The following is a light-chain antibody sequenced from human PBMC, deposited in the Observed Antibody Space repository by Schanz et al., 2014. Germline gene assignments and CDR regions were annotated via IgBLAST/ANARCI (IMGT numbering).Light chain of an antibody. CDR3: QQTYRPHVYT. CDR1: QSISSY. J-gene: IGKJ2*01. Sequence: DIQMTQSPSSLSASVGDRVTITCRASQSISSYLNWYQQKPGKAPKLLIYAASSLQSGVPSRFSGSGSGTDFTLTISNLQPEDSATYYCQQTYRPHVYTFSQGTKLEIK. CDR2: AAS. V-gene: IGKV1-39*01.